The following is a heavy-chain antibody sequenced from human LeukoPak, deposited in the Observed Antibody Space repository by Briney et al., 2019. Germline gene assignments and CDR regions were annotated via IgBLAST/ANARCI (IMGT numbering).Heavy chain of an antibody. V-gene: IGHV3-33*01. CDR2: IWYDGSNK. J-gene: IGHJ5*02. Sequence: PGGSLRLSCAASGFTFSSYGMHWVRQAPGKGLEWVAIIWYDGSNKYYADSVKGRFTISRDNSKNTLYLQLNSLRVEDTALYYCAIVWFDRWGQGTLVTVSS. CDR1: GFTFSSYG. CDR3: AIVWFDR.